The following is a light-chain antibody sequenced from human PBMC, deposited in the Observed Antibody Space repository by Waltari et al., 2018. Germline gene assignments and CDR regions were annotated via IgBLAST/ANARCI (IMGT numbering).Light chain of an antibody. CDR1: KLGDKF. CDR2: QDT. Sequence: SYDLTQPPSVSVSPGQTATFTCSGDKLGDKFASWYQQRPGQSPLLVLYQDTKRPSGISDRSSGSNTGNTAKLTISGTQPLDEADYYCQAWDSITVVFGGGTKLTVL. J-gene: IGLJ2*01. CDR3: QAWDSITVV. V-gene: IGLV3-1*01.